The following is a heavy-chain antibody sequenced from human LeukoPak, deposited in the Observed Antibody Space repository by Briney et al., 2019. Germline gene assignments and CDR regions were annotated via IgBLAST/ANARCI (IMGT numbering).Heavy chain of an antibody. V-gene: IGHV1-18*01. CDR3: ARGRGVVVAAATQYWFDP. Sequence: ASVKVSCKASGYTFTSYGISWVRQAPGQGLEWMGWISGYNGNTKYAQKFQDRVTMTTDTPTSTAYMELRSLRSDDTAVYYCARGRGVVVAAATQYWFDPWGQGTLVTVSS. CDR1: GYTFTSYG. CDR2: ISGYNGNT. D-gene: IGHD2-15*01. J-gene: IGHJ5*02.